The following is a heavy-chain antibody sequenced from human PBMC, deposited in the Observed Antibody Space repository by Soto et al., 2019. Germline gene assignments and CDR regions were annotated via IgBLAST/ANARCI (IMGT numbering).Heavy chain of an antibody. V-gene: IGHV2-5*02. Sequence: QITLKESGPTSVKPTQTLTLTCTFSGFSVTSSGVAVGWIRQPPGKALEWLALIYWDDDKRYSPSLKNRLTISRDTSKNQVVLTMTNIEPVDTATYYCARGASSINHGYDNWGQVTLVTVTS. CDR2: IYWDDDK. CDR3: ARGASSINHGYDN. CDR1: GFSVTSSGVA. D-gene: IGHD2-2*03. J-gene: IGHJ4*02.